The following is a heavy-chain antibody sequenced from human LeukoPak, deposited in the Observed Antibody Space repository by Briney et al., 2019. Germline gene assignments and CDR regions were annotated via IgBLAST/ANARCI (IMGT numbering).Heavy chain of an antibody. D-gene: IGHD4-17*01. J-gene: IGHJ3*02. CDR2: IKTDGSST. Sequence: PGGSLRLSCAASGFSFSSYWMHWVRQAPGKGLVWVSRIKTDGSSTSYAESVKGRFTIPRDNAKNTLYLQMNSLRAEDTAVYYCARASPERYGDLDIWGQGTVVTVSS. CDR1: GFSFSSYW. V-gene: IGHV3-74*01. CDR3: ARASPERYGDLDI.